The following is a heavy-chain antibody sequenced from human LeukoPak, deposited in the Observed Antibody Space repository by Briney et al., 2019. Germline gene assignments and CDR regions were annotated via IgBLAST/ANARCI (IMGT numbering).Heavy chain of an antibody. J-gene: IGHJ4*02. Sequence: SCKASGYTFTSYGMHWVRQAPGKGLEWVAVISYDGSNKYYADSVKGRFTISRDNSKNTLYLQMNSLRAEDTAVYYCAKGLLRYPDYWGQGTLVTVSS. D-gene: IGHD3-9*01. CDR2: ISYDGSNK. CDR1: GYTFTSYG. CDR3: AKGLLRYPDY. V-gene: IGHV3-30*18.